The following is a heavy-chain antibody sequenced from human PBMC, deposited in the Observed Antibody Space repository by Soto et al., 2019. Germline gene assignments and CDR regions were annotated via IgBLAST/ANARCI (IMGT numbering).Heavy chain of an antibody. CDR1: GYTFSTYG. Sequence: QVQLVQSGAEVKKPGASVKVSCKASGYTFSTYGFSWVRQAPGQGLEWMGWIGADNGHTNYAQNFQGRVTMTTDTSTTTSYMELRSLTSDDTAVYFCARDWKGAEGFGPWGQGTLVTVSS. J-gene: IGHJ5*02. CDR3: ARDWKGAEGFGP. CDR2: IGADNGHT. V-gene: IGHV1-18*01. D-gene: IGHD1-1*01.